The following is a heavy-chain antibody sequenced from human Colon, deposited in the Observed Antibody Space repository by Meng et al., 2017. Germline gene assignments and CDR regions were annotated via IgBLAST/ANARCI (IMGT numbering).Heavy chain of an antibody. D-gene: IGHD3-3*01. CDR2: IFHSGST. CDR1: GGSINSSDW. J-gene: IGHJ4*02. CDR3: AAIFGLGPGY. V-gene: IGHV4-4*02. Sequence: VQLQESGPGLVKPSGTLSLTCDVSGGSINSSDWWRWVRQPPGKGLEWIAEIFHSGSTNYKSSLKSRATISVDRSKNQFSLKLNSVTAADTAVYYCAAIFGLGPGYWGQGTLVTVSS.